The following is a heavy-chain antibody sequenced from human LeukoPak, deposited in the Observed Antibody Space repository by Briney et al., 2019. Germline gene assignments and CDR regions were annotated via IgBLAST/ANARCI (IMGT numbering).Heavy chain of an antibody. V-gene: IGHV4-59*08. D-gene: IGHD7-27*01. CDR2: IYYSGST. CDR1: GGSISSYY. J-gene: IGHJ2*01. CDR3: ARRGPTGVFDL. Sequence: PSETLSLTCTVSGGSISSYYWSWIRQPPGKGLEWIGYIYYSGSTNYNPSLKSRVTISVDTSKNQFSLKLSSVTAADTAVYYCARRGPTGVFDLWGRGTLVTVS.